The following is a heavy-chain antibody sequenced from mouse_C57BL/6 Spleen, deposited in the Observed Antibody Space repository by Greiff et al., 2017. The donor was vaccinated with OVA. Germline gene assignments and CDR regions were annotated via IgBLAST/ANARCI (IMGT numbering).Heavy chain of an antibody. CDR2: IYPGDGDT. V-gene: IGHV1-82*01. D-gene: IGHD1-1*01. Sequence: VQGVESGPELVKPGASVKISCKASGYAFSSSWMNWVKQRPGKGLEWIGRIYPGDGDTNYNGKFKGKATLTADKSSSTAYMQLSSLTSEDSAVYFCARRDYYGSGYYAMDYWGQGTSVTVSS. J-gene: IGHJ4*01. CDR3: ARRDYYGSGYYAMDY. CDR1: GYAFSSSW.